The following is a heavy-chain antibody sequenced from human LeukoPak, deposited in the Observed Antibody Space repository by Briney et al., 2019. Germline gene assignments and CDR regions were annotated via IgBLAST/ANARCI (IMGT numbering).Heavy chain of an antibody. Sequence: PGGSLRLSCAASGFTVSSNYMSWVRQAPGKGLEWVSVIYSGGSTHYADSVKGRFTISRDNAKNTLYLQMNSLRAEDMAVYYCARGGWRGLDGYFDLWGRGTLVTVSS. CDR2: IYSGGST. D-gene: IGHD6-19*01. V-gene: IGHV3-66*01. CDR1: GFTVSSNY. CDR3: ARGGWRGLDGYFDL. J-gene: IGHJ2*01.